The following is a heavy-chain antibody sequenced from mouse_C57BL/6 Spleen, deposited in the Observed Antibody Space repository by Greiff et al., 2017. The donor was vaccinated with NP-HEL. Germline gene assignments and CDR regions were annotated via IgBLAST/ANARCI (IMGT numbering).Heavy chain of an antibody. CDR2: INPSNGGT. CDR3: ARGAYDGYYEGYARDD. CDR1: GYNFTSYW. J-gene: IGHJ4*01. D-gene: IGHD2-3*01. Sequence: QVQLQQPGTELVKPGASVKLPCKASGYNFTSYWMHWVKRRPGQGLEWIGNINPSNGGTNYNEKFKSKATLTVDKSSSTAYMQLSSLTSEDSAVYYVARGAYDGYYEGYARDDWGQGTSVTVTS. V-gene: IGHV1-53*01.